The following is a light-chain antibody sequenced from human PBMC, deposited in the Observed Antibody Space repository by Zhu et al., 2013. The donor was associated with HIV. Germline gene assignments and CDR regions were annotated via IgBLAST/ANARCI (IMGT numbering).Light chain of an antibody. CDR1: QSISTW. Sequence: DIQMTQSPSTLSASVGDRVTISCRASQSISTWLAWYQQKPGKAPKLLISMASSLEGGVPSRFSGSGSGTEFTLTISSLQPDDFANYYCQQYNTNSHSFGQGTKVEIK. J-gene: IGKJ2*03. CDR3: QQYNTNSHS. V-gene: IGKV1-5*03. CDR2: MAS.